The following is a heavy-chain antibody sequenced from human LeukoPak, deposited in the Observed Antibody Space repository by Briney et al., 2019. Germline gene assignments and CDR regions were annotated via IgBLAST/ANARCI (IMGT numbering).Heavy chain of an antibody. V-gene: IGHV3-53*01. CDR1: GFTVSSNY. CDR3: ASGSSSWYTADY. D-gene: IGHD6-13*01. J-gene: IGHJ4*02. CDR2: IYSGGST. Sequence: GGSLRLSCAASGFTVSSNYMSWVRQAPGKGLEWVSVIYSGGSTYYADSVKGRFTIFRDNSKNTLYLQMNSLRAEDTAVYYCASGSSSWYTADYWGQGTLVTVSS.